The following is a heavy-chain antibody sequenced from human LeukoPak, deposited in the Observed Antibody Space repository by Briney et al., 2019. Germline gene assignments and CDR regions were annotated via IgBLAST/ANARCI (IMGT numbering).Heavy chain of an antibody. D-gene: IGHD6-13*01. Sequence: SETLSLTCAVYGGSFSGYYWSWIRQPPGKGLEWIGEINHSGSTNYNPSLKSRVTISVDTSKNQFSLKLSSVTAADTAVYYCARGRQGNSRRWFDPWGQGTLVTVSS. CDR1: GGSFSGYY. J-gene: IGHJ5*02. CDR2: INHSGST. V-gene: IGHV4-34*01. CDR3: ARGRQGNSRRWFDP.